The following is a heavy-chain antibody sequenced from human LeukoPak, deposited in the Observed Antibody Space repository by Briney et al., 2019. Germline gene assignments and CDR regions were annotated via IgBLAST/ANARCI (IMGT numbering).Heavy chain of an antibody. D-gene: IGHD3-22*01. V-gene: IGHV3-48*03. Sequence: PGGSLRLSCAASGFTFSSYEMNWARQAPGKGLEWVSYISSSGRTIYYADTVKGRFTITRDNAKNSLYLQMNSLRAEDTAVYYCARHKRYYYDSSGYYYRKFDYWGQGTLVTVSS. CDR2: ISSSGRTI. CDR1: GFTFSSYE. CDR3: ARHKRYYYDSSGYYYRKFDY. J-gene: IGHJ4*02.